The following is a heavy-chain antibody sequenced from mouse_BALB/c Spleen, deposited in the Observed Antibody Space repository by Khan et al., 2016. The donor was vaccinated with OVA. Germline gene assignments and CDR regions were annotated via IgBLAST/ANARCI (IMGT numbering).Heavy chain of an antibody. Sequence: EVQLQQSGPELVKPGASVKISCKASGYTFTDYNMDWVKQSHGESLEWIGDINPNNGDTFYNQKFKGKATLTVDKSSSTAFMELRSLTSEDSAVYYCARTGYGSLGYWGQGTTLTVSS. J-gene: IGHJ2*01. CDR2: INPNNGDT. V-gene: IGHV1-18*01. D-gene: IGHD1-1*01. CDR3: ARTGYGSLGY. CDR1: GYTFTDYN.